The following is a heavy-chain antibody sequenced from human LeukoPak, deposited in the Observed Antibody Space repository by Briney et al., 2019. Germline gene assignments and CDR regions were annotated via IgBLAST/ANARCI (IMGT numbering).Heavy chain of an antibody. Sequence: GGSLRLSCAASGFTTFRSYAMSWVRQAPGKGLEWISSISGGGGSTYYAESVKGRFTISRENAKNTVSLQMNSLRVEDTAAYYCAKVETANWGSRGWYFDVWGRGTLVAVSS. CDR1: GFTTFRSYA. V-gene: IGHV3-23*01. CDR2: ISGGGGST. D-gene: IGHD7-27*01. CDR3: AKVETANWGSRGWYFDV. J-gene: IGHJ2*01.